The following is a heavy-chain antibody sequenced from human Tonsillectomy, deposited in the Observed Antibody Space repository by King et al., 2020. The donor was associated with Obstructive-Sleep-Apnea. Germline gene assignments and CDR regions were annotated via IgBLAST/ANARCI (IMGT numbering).Heavy chain of an antibody. CDR3: ARERYCGSGCCYFDAFDI. V-gene: IGHV3-72*01. J-gene: IGHJ3*02. D-gene: IGHD2-15*01. Sequence: EVQLVESGGGLVQPGGSLRLSCVASGFTFSDHYMDWVRQAPGKGLEWVGRIGSKPNSFTTEYAASVRDRFTISRDDSRNLLYLQMSSLKTDDAAVYHCARERYCGSGCCYFDAFDIWGQGTMVTVPS. CDR2: IGSKPNSFTT. CDR1: GFTFSDHY.